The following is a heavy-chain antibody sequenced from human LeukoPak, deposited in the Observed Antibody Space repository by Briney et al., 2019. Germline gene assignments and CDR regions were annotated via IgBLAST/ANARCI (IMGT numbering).Heavy chain of an antibody. CDR2: IRYDGSNK. CDR3: AKEGTIAARGFYFDY. V-gene: IGHV3-30*02. Sequence: GSLRLSCAASGFTFSSYGMHWVRQAPGKGLEWVAFIRYDGSNKYYADSVKGRFTISRDNSKNTLYLQMNSLRAEDTAVYYCAKEGTIAARGFYFDYWGQGTLVTVSS. D-gene: IGHD6-6*01. J-gene: IGHJ4*02. CDR1: GFTFSSYG.